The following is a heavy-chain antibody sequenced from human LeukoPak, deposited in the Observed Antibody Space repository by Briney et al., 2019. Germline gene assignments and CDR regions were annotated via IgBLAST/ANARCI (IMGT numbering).Heavy chain of an antibody. V-gene: IGHV4-61*08. CDR3: ARGRIAVAGTKNYFDY. Sequence: SQTLSLTCTVSGGSISSGGYYWSRIRQPPGKGLEWIGDIYYSGSTNYNPSLKSRVTISVDTSKNQFSLKLSSVTAADTAVYYCARGRIAVAGTKNYFDYWGQGTLVTVSS. J-gene: IGHJ4*02. D-gene: IGHD6-19*01. CDR1: GGSISSGGYY. CDR2: IYYSGST.